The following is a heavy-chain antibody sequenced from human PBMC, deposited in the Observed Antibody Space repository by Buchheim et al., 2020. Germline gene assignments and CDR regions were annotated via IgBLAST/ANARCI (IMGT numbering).Heavy chain of an antibody. Sequence: QVHLQESGPGLVKPSGTLSLTCAVSGGSIISSNWWSWVRQPPGKGLEWIGEVYHSGTNNYNSSLESRVTISVAKTKNHFSLELNSVTAADTAIYYCARNSLGAGTNTYFESWGQGTL. V-gene: IGHV4-4*02. CDR2: VYHSGTN. CDR3: ARNSLGAGTNTYFES. J-gene: IGHJ4*02. CDR1: GGSIISSNW. D-gene: IGHD1-7*01.